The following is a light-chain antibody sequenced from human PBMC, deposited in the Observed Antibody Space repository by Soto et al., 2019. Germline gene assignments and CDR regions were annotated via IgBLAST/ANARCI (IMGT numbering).Light chain of an antibody. CDR2: DVS. CDR1: SSDVGGYDY. J-gene: IGLJ1*01. CDR3: CSYAGSYTYV. Sequence: QSALTQPRSVSGSPGQSVTISCTGTSSDVGGYDYVSWYQQHPGKAPKLMIFDVSKRPSGVPDRFSASKSGNTASLTISGLQAEDEADYYCCSYAGSYTYVFATGTKVTVL. V-gene: IGLV2-11*01.